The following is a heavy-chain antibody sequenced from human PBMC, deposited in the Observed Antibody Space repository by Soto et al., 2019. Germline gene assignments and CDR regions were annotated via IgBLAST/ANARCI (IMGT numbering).Heavy chain of an antibody. J-gene: IGHJ6*03. V-gene: IGHV1-8*01. CDR3: ARGQGGDFWSGYCFSYYYLDV. CDR2: MNANSGNT. D-gene: IGHD3-3*01. CDR1: GYTFTSYD. Sequence: QVQRVQSGAEVKKPGASVKVSCKASGYTFTSYDINWVRQATGQGLEWLGWMNANSGNTGYAQKFKGRVPMSRRTARIPAYLGQRSLRSEDTAVYYCARGQGGDFWSGYCFSYYYLDVWGKGTTVTVSS.